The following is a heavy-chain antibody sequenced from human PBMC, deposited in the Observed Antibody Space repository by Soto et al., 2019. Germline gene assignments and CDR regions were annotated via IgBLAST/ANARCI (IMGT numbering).Heavy chain of an antibody. V-gene: IGHV3-11*06. CDR1: GFTFSDYY. D-gene: IGHD2-2*01. Sequence: QVQLVESGGGLVKPGGSLRLSCAASGFTFSDYYMSWIRQAPGKGLEWVSYISSSSSYTNYADSVKGRFTISRDNAKNSLYLQMNSLRAEDTAVYYYARDTGYCSSTSCNGADWFDPWGQGTLVTVSS. CDR3: ARDTGYCSSTSCNGADWFDP. CDR2: ISSSSSYT. J-gene: IGHJ5*02.